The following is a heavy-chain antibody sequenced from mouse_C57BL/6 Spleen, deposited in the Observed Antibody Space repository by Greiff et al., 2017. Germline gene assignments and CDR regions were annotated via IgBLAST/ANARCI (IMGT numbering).Heavy chain of an antibody. D-gene: IGHD1-1*01. J-gene: IGHJ2*01. CDR2: IPPNSGST. CDR3: ARSLITTVVATTSFDY. V-gene: IGHV1-64*01. CDR1: GYTFTSYW. Sequence: VQLQQSGAELVKPGASVKLSCKASGYTFTSYWMHWVKQRPGQGLEWIGMIPPNSGSTNYNAKFKSKATLTVDKSSSTAYMQLSSLTSEDSAVYYCARSLITTVVATTSFDYWGQGTTLTVSS.